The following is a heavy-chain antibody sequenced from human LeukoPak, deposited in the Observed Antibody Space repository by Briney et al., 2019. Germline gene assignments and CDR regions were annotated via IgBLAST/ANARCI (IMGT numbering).Heavy chain of an antibody. J-gene: IGHJ4*02. V-gene: IGHV4-39*01. CDR2: IYYSGST. CDR1: GGSISSNNYY. D-gene: IGHD3-22*01. Sequence: PTETLYLTCTVSGGSISSNNYYWGWVRQPPGKGLEWIGSIYYSGSTFYIPSLKSRVTISVDTSKNQFSLKLGSVTAADTAVYYCARLRFNSSGPIDYWGQGTLVTVSS. CDR3: ARLRFNSSGPIDY.